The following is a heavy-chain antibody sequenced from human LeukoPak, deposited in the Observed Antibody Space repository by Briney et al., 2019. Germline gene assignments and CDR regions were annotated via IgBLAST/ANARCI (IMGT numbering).Heavy chain of an antibody. Sequence: GGSLRLSCSASGFTFSSNAMHWVRQAPGKGLECVSAISSNGGSTYYADSVKGRFTISRDNSKSTLYVQMSSLRSEDTAVYYCGRVGNHLALDDWGQGSLVTVSS. D-gene: IGHD1-14*01. CDR3: GRVGNHLALDD. CDR2: ISSNGGST. J-gene: IGHJ4*02. CDR1: GFTFSSNA. V-gene: IGHV3-64*05.